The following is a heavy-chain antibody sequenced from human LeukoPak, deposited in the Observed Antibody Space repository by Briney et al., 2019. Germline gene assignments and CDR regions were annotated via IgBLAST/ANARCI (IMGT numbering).Heavy chain of an antibody. J-gene: IGHJ4*02. V-gene: IGHV1-18*01. CDR1: GYTFTSYG. D-gene: IGHD6-19*01. CDR2: ISACNGNT. Sequence: ASVKVSCKASGYTFTSYGISWVRQAPGQGLEWMGWISACNGNTNYAQKLQGRVTMTTDTSTSTAYMELRSLRSDDTAVYYCARDGWLVLIGYYFDYWGQGTLVTVSS. CDR3: ARDGWLVLIGYYFDY.